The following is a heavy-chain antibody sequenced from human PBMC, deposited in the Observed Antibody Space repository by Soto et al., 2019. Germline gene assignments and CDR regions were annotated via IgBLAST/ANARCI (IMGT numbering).Heavy chain of an antibody. CDR2: ISSRSDI. V-gene: IGHV3-21*01. D-gene: IGHD2-2*02. CDR3: VREYTAWPLAYGLDV. CDR1: GFTFSTYS. J-gene: IGHJ6*02. Sequence: PGGSLRLSCVGSGFTFSTYSINWVRQAPGKGLEWVSSISSRSDIYYADSVKGRFTISRDNAENSVSLQMNSLRAEDTAVYYCVREYTAWPLAYGLDVWGQGTTVTVSS.